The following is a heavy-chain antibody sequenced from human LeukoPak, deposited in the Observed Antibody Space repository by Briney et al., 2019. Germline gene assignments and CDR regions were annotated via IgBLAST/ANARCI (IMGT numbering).Heavy chain of an antibody. J-gene: IGHJ4*02. CDR1: GYTFTGYY. CDR2: INPNSGGT. V-gene: IGHV1-2*04. Sequence: ASVKVSCKASGYTFTGYYMHWVRQAPGQGLEWMGWINPNSGGTNYAQKFQGWVTMTRDTSISTAYMELSRLRSDDTAAYYCARALTRRSSSCGYWGQGTLVTVSS. D-gene: IGHD6-13*01. CDR3: ARALTRRSSSCGY.